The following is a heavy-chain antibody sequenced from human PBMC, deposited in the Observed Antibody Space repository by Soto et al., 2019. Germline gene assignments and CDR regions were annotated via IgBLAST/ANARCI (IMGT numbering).Heavy chain of an antibody. CDR2: IDPSDSYT. V-gene: IGHV5-10-1*01. Sequence: PGESLKISCKGSGYSFTSYWTSWVRQMPGKGLEWMGRIDPSDSYTNYSPSFQGHVTISADKSISTAYLQWSSLKASDTAMYYCARPDYYDSSGYDFDYWGQGTLVTVSS. CDR3: ARPDYYDSSGYDFDY. D-gene: IGHD3-22*01. CDR1: GYSFTSYW. J-gene: IGHJ4*02.